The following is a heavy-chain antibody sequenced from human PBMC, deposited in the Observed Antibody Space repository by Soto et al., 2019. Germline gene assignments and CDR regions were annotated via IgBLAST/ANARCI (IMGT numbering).Heavy chain of an antibody. J-gene: IGHJ6*03. CDR1: GYSFTNYG. V-gene: IGHV1-18*01. Sequence: QDQLVQSGVEVKKPGASVKVSCKASGYSFTNYGITWVRQAPGQGFEWMGWISAYNGNTNYAQKFPGEVTMTTDASNRTAYLELRSLRTCDTAVYYCARDRGVAPPVAGNTHYYYYMDVWGKGTTVTVSS. CDR2: ISAYNGNT. D-gene: IGHD6-19*01. CDR3: ARDRGVAPPVAGNTHYYYYMDV.